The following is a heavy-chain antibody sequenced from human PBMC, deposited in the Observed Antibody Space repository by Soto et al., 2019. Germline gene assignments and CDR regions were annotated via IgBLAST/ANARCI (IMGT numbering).Heavy chain of an antibody. CDR1: GFTFSGYA. CDR3: AKNQGVELVPLATVDWFDP. CDR2: ITSGGDT. Sequence: PGGSLRLSCATSGFTFSGYAMTWVRQAPGKGLNWVSAITSGGDTFFADSVKGRFTISRDNSKSTVYLELNNLSAEDTAVYHCAKNQGVELVPLATVDWFDPWGQGSVVTVSS. D-gene: IGHD1-26*01. J-gene: IGHJ5*02. V-gene: IGHV3-23*01.